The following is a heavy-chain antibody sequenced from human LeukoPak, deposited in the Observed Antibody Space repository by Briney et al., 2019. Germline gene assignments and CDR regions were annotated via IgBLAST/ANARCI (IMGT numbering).Heavy chain of an antibody. D-gene: IGHD3-10*01. CDR3: ARAGITMVRGVLTYNWFDP. CDR2: IIPTFGTA. CDR1: GGTFSSYA. J-gene: IGHJ5*02. Sequence: SVKVSCKASGGTFSSYAISWVRQAPGQGLEWMGGIIPTFGTANYAQKFQGRVTITTDESTSTAYMELSSLRSEDTAVYYCARAGITMVRGVLTYNWFDPWGQGTLVTVSS. V-gene: IGHV1-69*05.